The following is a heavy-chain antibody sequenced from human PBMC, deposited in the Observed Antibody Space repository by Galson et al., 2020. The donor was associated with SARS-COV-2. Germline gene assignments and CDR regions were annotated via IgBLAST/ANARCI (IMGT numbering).Heavy chain of an antibody. CDR1: GFTFSSYA. D-gene: IGHD6-13*01. Sequence: GWSLRLSCAASGFTFSSYAMNWVRQAPGEGLEWVSAISGSGDTTHYAGSVKGRFTISRDNSKNTLYMQMNSGRAEDTAVYYCAKRLYSSSQSETRGMDVWGQGATVTVSS. V-gene: IGHV3-23*01. CDR3: AKRLYSSSQSETRGMDV. CDR2: ISGSGDTT. J-gene: IGHJ6*02.